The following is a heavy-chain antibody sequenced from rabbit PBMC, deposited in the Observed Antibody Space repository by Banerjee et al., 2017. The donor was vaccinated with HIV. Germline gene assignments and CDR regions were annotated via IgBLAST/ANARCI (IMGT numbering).Heavy chain of an antibody. V-gene: IGHV1S7*01. CDR3: ARDLIGSPSL. D-gene: IGHD4-2*01. CDR1: GLDFSTYS. J-gene: IGHJ3*01. CDR2: IDPVFDTT. Sequence: QLVESGGGLVQPGGSLKLSCKASGLDFSTYSMSWVRQAPGKGLEWIGYIDPVFDTTYYASWVNGRFTISSHNAQNTLYLQLNSLTAADTATYFCARDLIGSPSLWGQGTLV.